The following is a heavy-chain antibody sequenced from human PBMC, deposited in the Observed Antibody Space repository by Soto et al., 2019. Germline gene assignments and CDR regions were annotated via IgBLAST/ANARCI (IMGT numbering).Heavy chain of an antibody. Sequence: QVQLVQSGAEVKKPGASVKVSCKASGGTFSSYAISWVRQAPGQGLEWMGGIFPIFGTATYAPTFQGRVTITADESTSTAYMELSSLRSDDTAVYYCASAVISAYCCSTSCYALEYWGQGTLVTGSS. CDR2: IFPIFGTA. CDR3: ASAVISAYCCSTSCYALEY. J-gene: IGHJ4*02. D-gene: IGHD2-2*01. CDR1: GGTFSSYA. V-gene: IGHV1-69*01.